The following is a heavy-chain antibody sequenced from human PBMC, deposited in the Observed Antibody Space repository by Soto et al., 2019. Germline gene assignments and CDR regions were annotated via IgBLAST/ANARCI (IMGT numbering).Heavy chain of an antibody. CDR2: ISYDGSNQ. V-gene: IGHV3-30*18. Sequence: PWWSLRLSCSASVFTFNIYGMHWGRQAPDKGLEWVALISYDGSNQYYADSVKGRFTISRDNSKNTLFLQMNSLRADDTAVYYCAKDQASGQGSFDSWGQGTLVTVSS. J-gene: IGHJ4*02. CDR3: AKDQASGQGSFDS. CDR1: VFTFNIYG.